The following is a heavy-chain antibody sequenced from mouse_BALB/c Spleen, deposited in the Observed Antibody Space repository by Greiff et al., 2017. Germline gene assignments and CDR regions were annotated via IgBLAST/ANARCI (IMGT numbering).Heavy chain of an antibody. J-gene: IGHJ3*01. CDR2: INPGSGGT. CDR1: GYAFTNYL. V-gene: IGHV1-54*01. CDR3: ARLPFAY. Sequence: VQLQQSGAELVRPGTSVKVSCKASGYAFTNYLIEWVQQRPGQGLEWIGVINPGSGGTNYNEKFKGKATLTADKSSSTAYMQLSSLTSDDSAVYFCARLPFAYWGQGTLVTVSA.